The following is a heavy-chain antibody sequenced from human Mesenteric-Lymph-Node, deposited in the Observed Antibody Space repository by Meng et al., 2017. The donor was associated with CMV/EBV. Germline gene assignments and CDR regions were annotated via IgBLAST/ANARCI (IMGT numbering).Heavy chain of an antibody. J-gene: IGHJ4*02. CDR1: GFSLSTYS. CDR2: LSGSTNHI. CDR3: ARWNDVDRVYWNGVDLMYSFDL. V-gene: IGHV3-21*01. Sequence: GGSLRLSCAVSGFSLSTYSMNWVRQAPGRGLEWVSSLSGSTNHIYYADSVKGRFTISRDNAKNSLFLQMNDLTTEDTAVYFCARWNDVDRVYWNGVDLMYSFDLWGQGTLVTVSS. D-gene: IGHD1-1*01.